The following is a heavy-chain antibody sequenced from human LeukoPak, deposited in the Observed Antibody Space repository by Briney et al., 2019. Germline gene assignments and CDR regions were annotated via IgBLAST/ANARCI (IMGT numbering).Heavy chain of an antibody. J-gene: IGHJ4*02. CDR1: GGSISSYY. Sequence: SETRSLTCTVSGGSISSYYWSWIRQPPGKGLEWIGYIYYSGSTNYNPSLKSRVTISVDTSKNQFSLKLSSVTAADTAVYYCARVRGYSSGWYGYYFDYWGQGTLVTVSS. D-gene: IGHD6-19*01. CDR2: IYYSGST. CDR3: ARVRGYSSGWYGYYFDY. V-gene: IGHV4-59*01.